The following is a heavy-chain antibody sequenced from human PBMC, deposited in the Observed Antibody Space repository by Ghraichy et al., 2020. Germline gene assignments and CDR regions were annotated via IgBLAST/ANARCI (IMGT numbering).Heavy chain of an antibody. J-gene: IGHJ5*02. CDR1: GYTFTSYG. CDR3: ARMYSGYDPGWFDP. Sequence: ASVKVSCKASGYTFTSYGISWVRQAPGQGLEWMGWISAYNGNTNYAQKLQGRVTMTTDTSTSTAYMELRSLRSDDTAVYYCARMYSGYDPGWFDPWGQGTLVTVSS. V-gene: IGHV1-18*01. CDR2: ISAYNGNT. D-gene: IGHD5-12*01.